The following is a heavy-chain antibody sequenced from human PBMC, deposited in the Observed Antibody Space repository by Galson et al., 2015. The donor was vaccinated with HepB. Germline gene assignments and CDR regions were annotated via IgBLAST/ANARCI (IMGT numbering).Heavy chain of an antibody. CDR3: TRSSTIVGATWPPGAY. CDR1: GFTFSGSA. V-gene: IGHV3-73*01. J-gene: IGHJ4*02. CDR2: IRSKANSYAT. Sequence: SLRLSCAASGFTFSGSAMHWVRQASGKGLEWVGRIRSKANSYATAYAASVKGRFTISRDDSKNTAYLQMNSLKTEDTAVYYCTRSSTIVGATWPPGAYWGQGTLVTVSS. D-gene: IGHD1-26*01.